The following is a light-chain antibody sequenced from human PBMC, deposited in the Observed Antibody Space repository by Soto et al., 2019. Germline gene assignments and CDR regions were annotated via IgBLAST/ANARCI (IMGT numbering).Light chain of an antibody. J-gene: IGKJ4*01. CDR2: AAS. Sequence: DIQMTQSPSSVSASVGDRVTITCRASQGINNMLAWYQQKPGKAPRLLISAASTLQSGVPSGFSGSASGRDFTLTIISLQTEDSATYYCQKANRFPLTFGGGTRVEIK. V-gene: IGKV1-12*01. CDR3: QKANRFPLT. CDR1: QGINNM.